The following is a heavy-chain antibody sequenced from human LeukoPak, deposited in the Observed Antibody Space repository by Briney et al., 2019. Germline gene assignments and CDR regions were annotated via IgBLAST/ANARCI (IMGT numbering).Heavy chain of an antibody. J-gene: IGHJ4*02. CDR3: ARPIAAAGGASFFDY. CDR2: ISAYNGNT. CDR1: GYTFTSYG. V-gene: IGHV1-18*01. Sequence: GASVKVSCTASGYTFTSYGISWVRQAPGQGLEWMGWISAYNGNTNYAQKLQGRVTMTTDTSTSTAYMEVRSLRSDDTAVYYCARPIAAAGGASFFDYWGQGTLVTVSS. D-gene: IGHD6-13*01.